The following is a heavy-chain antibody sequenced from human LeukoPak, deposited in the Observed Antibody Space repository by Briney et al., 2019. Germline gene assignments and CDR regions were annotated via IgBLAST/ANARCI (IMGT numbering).Heavy chain of an antibody. CDR1: GGTFSSYT. CDR2: IIPIFGTA. CDR3: ARGTRYSSGWYAGY. Sequence: VASVKVSCKASGGTFSSYTISWVRQAPGQGLEWMGGIIPIFGTANYAQKFQGRVTITADESTSTAYMELSSLRSEDTAVYYCARGTRYSSGWYAGYWGQGTLVTVSS. D-gene: IGHD6-19*01. J-gene: IGHJ4*02. V-gene: IGHV1-69*13.